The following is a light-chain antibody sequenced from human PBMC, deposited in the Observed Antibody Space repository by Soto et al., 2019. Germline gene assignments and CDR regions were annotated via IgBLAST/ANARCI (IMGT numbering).Light chain of an antibody. CDR3: QQYGDWPPWT. CDR1: QSVRSN. J-gene: IGKJ1*01. V-gene: IGKV3-15*01. CDR2: GAS. Sequence: TVMTQSPATLSVSPGERATLSCKASQSVRSNLAWYQQRPGQPPRLLLYGASTRATGIPARFSGGGAGTAFTPTITSLQSEDFAVYYCQQYGDWPPWTFGQGTKVDIK.